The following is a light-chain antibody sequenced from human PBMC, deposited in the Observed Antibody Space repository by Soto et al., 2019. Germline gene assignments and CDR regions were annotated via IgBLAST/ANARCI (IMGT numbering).Light chain of an antibody. V-gene: IGLV2-11*01. CDR2: DIT. CDR1: SSDVGGYNY. Sequence: QSALTQPRSLSGSPGQSVTISCTGTSSDVGGYNYVSWYQQHPGIAPQLIIYDITKRPSGVPDRFSGSKSGNTASLTISGLQAEDEADYYCCSYAGSYSWVFGGGTKLTVL. CDR3: CSYAGSYSWV. J-gene: IGLJ3*02.